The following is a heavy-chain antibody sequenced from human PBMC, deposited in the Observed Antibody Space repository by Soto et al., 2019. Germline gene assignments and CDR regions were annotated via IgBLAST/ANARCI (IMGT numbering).Heavy chain of an antibody. Sequence: EVQLLESGGGLVQPGGSLRLSCAASGFTFSSYAMSWVRQAPGKGLEWVSAISGTGGSTYYADSVKGRFTISRDNSKKTLYLQMSSLRAEDTAVYYCAKDWGGWLRSISDYWGQGTLVTVSS. D-gene: IGHD5-12*01. CDR3: AKDWGGWLRSISDY. V-gene: IGHV3-23*01. J-gene: IGHJ4*02. CDR2: ISGTGGST. CDR1: GFTFSSYA.